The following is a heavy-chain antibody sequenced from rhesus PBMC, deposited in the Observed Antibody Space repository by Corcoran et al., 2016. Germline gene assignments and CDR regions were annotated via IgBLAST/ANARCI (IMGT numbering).Heavy chain of an antibody. CDR2: IYGSRGST. V-gene: IGHV4-76*01. J-gene: IGHJ4*01. CDR1: GGSISGGYD. Sequence: QVQLQESGPGVVKPSETLSLTCAVSGGSISGGYDWSWIRQPPGKGLEWIGYIYGSRGSTNYNPSLKNRVTILKDASKNEFSLKLSLVTAADTAVYYCARDRAAAGRFDYWGQGVLVTVSS. CDR3: ARDRAAAGRFDY. D-gene: IGHD6-31*01.